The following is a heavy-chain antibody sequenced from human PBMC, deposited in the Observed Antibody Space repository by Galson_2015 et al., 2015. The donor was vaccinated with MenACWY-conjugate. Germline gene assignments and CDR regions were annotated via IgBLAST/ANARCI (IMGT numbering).Heavy chain of an antibody. Sequence: SVKVSCKASGYTLTDYPINWVRQAPGQGLEWMGWINTNTGNPTFAQGFTGRFAFSLDTSVSTAFLEISSLKAEDTAVYYCARKRGDTSSRFYFDYWGQGSLVTVSS. V-gene: IGHV7-4-1*02. D-gene: IGHD6-13*01. CDR3: ARKRGDTSSRFYFDY. CDR1: GYTLTDYP. J-gene: IGHJ4*02. CDR2: INTNTGNP.